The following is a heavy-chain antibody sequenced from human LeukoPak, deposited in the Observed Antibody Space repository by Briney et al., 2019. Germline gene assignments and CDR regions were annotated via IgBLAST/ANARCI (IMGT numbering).Heavy chain of an antibody. Sequence: PSETLSLTCTVSGGSISSSSYYWGWIRQPPGKGLEWIGSIYYSGSTYYNPSLKSRVTISVDTSKNQFSLKLSSVTAADTAVYYCARGSIQLDYWGQGTLVTVSS. CDR1: GGSISSSSYY. D-gene: IGHD5-18*01. V-gene: IGHV4-39*07. CDR3: ARGSIQLDY. CDR2: IYYSGST. J-gene: IGHJ4*02.